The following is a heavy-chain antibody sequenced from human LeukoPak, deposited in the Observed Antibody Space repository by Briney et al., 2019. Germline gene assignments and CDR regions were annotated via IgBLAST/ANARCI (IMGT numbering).Heavy chain of an antibody. CDR1: GYTFTNYY. D-gene: IGHD6-6*01. CDR3: AREYSSSLDY. Sequence: GASVKVSCKASGYTFTNYYMHWVRQAPGQGLEWMGIINPTGVSTSYVQKFQGRVTMTRDTSTSTVYMELSSLRSEDTAVYYYAREYSSSLDYWGQGTLVTVSS. J-gene: IGHJ4*02. V-gene: IGHV1-46*01. CDR2: INPTGVST.